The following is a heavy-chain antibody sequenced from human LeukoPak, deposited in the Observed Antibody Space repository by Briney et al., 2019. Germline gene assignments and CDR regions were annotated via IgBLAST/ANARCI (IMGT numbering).Heavy chain of an antibody. D-gene: IGHD6-13*01. Sequence: GASVKVSCKASGYTFTSYGISWVRQAPGQGLEWMGWISAYNGNTNYAQKLQGRVTMTTDTSTSTAYMELRSLRSDDTAVYYCAKGARGIAAAVSYDYWGQGTLVTVSS. J-gene: IGHJ4*02. CDR3: AKGARGIAAAVSYDY. CDR1: GYTFTSYG. V-gene: IGHV1-18*01. CDR2: ISAYNGNT.